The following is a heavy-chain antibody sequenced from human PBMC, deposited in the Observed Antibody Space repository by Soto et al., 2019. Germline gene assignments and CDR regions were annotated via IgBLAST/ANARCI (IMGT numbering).Heavy chain of an antibody. D-gene: IGHD2-21*02. J-gene: IGHJ4*02. Sequence: EVQLVESGGGLVQPGGSLRLSCTASGFTFSSYEMNWVRQAPGKGLEWVSYISSSGTTIYYADSVKGRFTISRDNPKNSLYLQMNSLRAEDTAFYYCARDRDDSFDYWGQGTLVTVSS. CDR3: ARDRDDSFDY. CDR1: GFTFSSYE. V-gene: IGHV3-48*03. CDR2: ISSSGTTI.